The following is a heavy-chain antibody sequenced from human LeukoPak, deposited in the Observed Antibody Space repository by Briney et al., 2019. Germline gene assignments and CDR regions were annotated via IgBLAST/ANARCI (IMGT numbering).Heavy chain of an antibody. D-gene: IGHD3-22*01. CDR2: ISGGGDST. J-gene: IGHJ4*02. Sequence: GGSLRLSRAASGFTLDDYAMHWVRQAPGKGLEWVALISGGGDSTYYADSVKGRFTISRDNSKNSLYLQMNSLTTEDTALYYCTKSTMTLRFDYWGQGTLVTVSS. V-gene: IGHV3-43*02. CDR1: GFTLDDYA. CDR3: TKSTMTLRFDY.